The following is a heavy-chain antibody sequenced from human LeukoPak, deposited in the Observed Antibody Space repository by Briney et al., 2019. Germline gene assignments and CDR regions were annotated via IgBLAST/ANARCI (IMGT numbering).Heavy chain of an antibody. CDR2: INHSGST. CDR3: ARHADSSSWYQSNYYYYMDV. D-gene: IGHD6-13*01. CDR1: GGSFSGYY. J-gene: IGHJ6*03. V-gene: IGHV4-34*01. Sequence: SETLSLTCAVYGGSFSGYYWSWIRQPPGKGLEWIGEINHSGSTNYNPSLKSRVTISVDTSKNQFSLTLSSVTAADTAVYYCARHADSSSWYQSNYYYYMDVWGKGTTVTVSS.